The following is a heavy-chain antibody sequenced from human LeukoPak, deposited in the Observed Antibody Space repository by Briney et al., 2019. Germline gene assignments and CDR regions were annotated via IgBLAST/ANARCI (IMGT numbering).Heavy chain of an antibody. CDR3: ARDDYSATWAYYYYGMDV. CDR1: GYTFSSYG. Sequence: ASVKVSCEASGYTFSSYGISWVRQAPGQGLEWMGWISAYNGNTNYAQNLQGRVTMTTDTSTNTAHMELRSLRLDDTAVYYCARDDYSATWAYYYYGMDVWGQGTTITVSS. V-gene: IGHV1-18*01. D-gene: IGHD3-16*01. CDR2: ISAYNGNT. J-gene: IGHJ6*02.